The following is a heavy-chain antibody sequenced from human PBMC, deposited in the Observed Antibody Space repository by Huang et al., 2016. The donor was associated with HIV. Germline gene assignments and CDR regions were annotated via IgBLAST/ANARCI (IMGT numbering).Heavy chain of an antibody. CDR2: IHTSGNT. CDR3: ARIGRYYSDY. CDR1: GGSIRRGSFY. V-gene: IGHV4-61*09. J-gene: IGHJ4*02. Sequence: QVQLQESGPGLVKPSQTLSLTCTVSGGSIRRGSFYWSWIRQPAGNGLEWIGHIHTSGNTNYNPSVKSRVTISRDTSKNQFSLKLSSVTAADTAVYYCARIGRYYSDYWGQGTLVTVSS.